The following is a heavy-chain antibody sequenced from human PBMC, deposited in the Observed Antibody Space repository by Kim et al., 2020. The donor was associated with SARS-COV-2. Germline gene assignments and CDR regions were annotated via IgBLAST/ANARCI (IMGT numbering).Heavy chain of an antibody. CDR1: GGSMSSYY. Sequence: SETLSLTCTVSGGSMSSYYWTWIRQPPGKGLEWIGYIYHSGGTNYNPSLKSRVTISVDTSKNQFSLKLSSVTAADTAVYYCARDSAHYGDFYLDYWGQG. D-gene: IGHD4-17*01. CDR2: IYHSGGT. J-gene: IGHJ4*02. CDR3: ARDSAHYGDFYLDY. V-gene: IGHV4-59*01.